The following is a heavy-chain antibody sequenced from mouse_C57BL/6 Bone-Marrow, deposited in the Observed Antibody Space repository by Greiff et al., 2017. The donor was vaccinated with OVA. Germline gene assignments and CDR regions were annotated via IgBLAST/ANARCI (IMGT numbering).Heavy chain of an antibody. CDR3: AKGAYYYGSRGYAMDY. D-gene: IGHD1-1*01. Sequence: LQESGPELVKPGASVKISCKASGYAFSSSWMNWVKQRPGKGLEWIGRIYPGDGDTNYNGKFKGKATLTADKSSSTAYMQLSSLTSDDSAVYFCAKGAYYYGSRGYAMDYWGQGTSVTVSS. J-gene: IGHJ4*01. V-gene: IGHV1-82*01. CDR1: GYAFSSSW. CDR2: IYPGDGDT.